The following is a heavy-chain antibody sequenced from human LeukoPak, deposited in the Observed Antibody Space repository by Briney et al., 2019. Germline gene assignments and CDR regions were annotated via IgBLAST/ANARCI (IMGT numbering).Heavy chain of an antibody. J-gene: IGHJ4*02. V-gene: IGHV3-74*01. CDR1: GFTFSSYW. Sequence: PGGSLRLSCAASGFTFSSYWMHWVRQAPGKGLVWVSRINSDGSGTSYADSVKGRFTISRDNAKNTLYLQMSSLRAEDTAVYYCARDSGQSSGNLDYWGQGTLVTVSS. CDR3: ARDSGQSSGNLDY. CDR2: INSDGSGT. D-gene: IGHD1-26*01.